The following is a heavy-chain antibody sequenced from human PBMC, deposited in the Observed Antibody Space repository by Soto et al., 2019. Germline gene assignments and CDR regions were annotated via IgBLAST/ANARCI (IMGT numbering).Heavy chain of an antibody. CDR3: ARPHYCSGGSCHDYYYYGMDV. Sequence: GESLKISCKGSGYSLTSYWIGWVRQMPGKGLEWMGIIYPGDSDTRYSPSFQGQVTISADKSISTAYLQWSSLKASDTAMYYCARPHYCSGGSCHDYYYYGMDVWGQGTTVTVSS. D-gene: IGHD2-15*01. CDR2: IYPGDSDT. V-gene: IGHV5-51*01. CDR1: GYSLTSYW. J-gene: IGHJ6*02.